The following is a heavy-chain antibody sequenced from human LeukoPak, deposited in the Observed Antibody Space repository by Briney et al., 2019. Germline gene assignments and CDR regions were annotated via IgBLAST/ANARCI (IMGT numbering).Heavy chain of an antibody. CDR3: ARRAGAYSHPYDY. D-gene: IGHD4/OR15-4a*01. V-gene: IGHV3-53*01. CDR1: GFTVSSNS. CDR2: IYSDNT. J-gene: IGHJ4*02. Sequence: GGSLRLSCTVSGFTVSSNSMSWVPQAPGKGLEGVSFIYSDNTHYSDSVKGRFTISRDNSKNTLYLQMNSLRAEDTAVYYCARRAGAYSHPYDYWGQGTLVTVSS.